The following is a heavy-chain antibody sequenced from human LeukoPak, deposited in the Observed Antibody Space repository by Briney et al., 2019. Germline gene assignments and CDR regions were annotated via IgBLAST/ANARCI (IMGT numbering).Heavy chain of an antibody. J-gene: IGHJ3*02. CDR3: ARALIMITFGGVIAPAAFDI. D-gene: IGHD3-16*02. CDR2: MYYSGNT. Sequence: ASETLSLTCTVSGGSISSYYWSCIRQPPGKGLERVGYMYYSGNTNYNPSLKSRVTISVDTSKTQFSLKLSSVTAADTAVYYCARALIMITFGGVIAPAAFDIWGQGTMVTVSS. CDR1: GGSISSYY. V-gene: IGHV4-59*01.